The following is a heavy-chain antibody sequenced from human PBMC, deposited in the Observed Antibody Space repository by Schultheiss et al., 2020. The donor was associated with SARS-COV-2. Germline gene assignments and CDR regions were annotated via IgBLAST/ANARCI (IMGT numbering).Heavy chain of an antibody. Sequence: ASVKVSCKASGYTFTSYGISWVRQAPGQGLEWMGWISAYNGNTNYAQKLEGRVTMTTDTSTSTAYMELRSLRSDDTAVYYCARDRMYTVAGTGRVDYWGEGTLVTVSS. D-gene: IGHD6-19*01. CDR3: ARDRMYTVAGTGRVDY. CDR1: GYTFTSYG. CDR2: ISAYNGNT. J-gene: IGHJ4*02. V-gene: IGHV1-18*04.